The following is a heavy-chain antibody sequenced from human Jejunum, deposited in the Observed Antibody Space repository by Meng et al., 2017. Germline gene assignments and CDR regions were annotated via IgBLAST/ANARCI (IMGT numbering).Heavy chain of an antibody. J-gene: IGHJ4*02. CDR3: ARMDSAFHYFDY. Sequence: QLQLQQSGSGLVKPSQTLSLTCAVSGGSINSDGYTWSWIRQPPGKGLEWIGYIYHTGSPSYNPSLKSRLTISVDRSENQFSLKLSSVTAADTAVYYCARMDSAFHYFDYWGQGTLVTVSS. CDR1: GGSINSDGYT. V-gene: IGHV4-30-2*01. D-gene: IGHD2-2*03. CDR2: IYHTGSP.